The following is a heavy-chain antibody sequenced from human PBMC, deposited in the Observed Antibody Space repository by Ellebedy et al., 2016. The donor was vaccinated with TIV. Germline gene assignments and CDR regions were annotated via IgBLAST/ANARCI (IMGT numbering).Heavy chain of an antibody. V-gene: IGHV4-34*01. CDR2: INHSGST. D-gene: IGHD3-3*01. Sequence: MPSETLSLTCAVYGGSFSGYYWSWIRQPPGKGLEWIGEINHSGSTNYNPSLKSRVTISVDTSKNQFSLKLSSVTAADTAVYYCAHYDFWSGKNYWGQGTLVTVSS. CDR3: AHYDFWSGKNY. CDR1: GGSFSGYY. J-gene: IGHJ4*02.